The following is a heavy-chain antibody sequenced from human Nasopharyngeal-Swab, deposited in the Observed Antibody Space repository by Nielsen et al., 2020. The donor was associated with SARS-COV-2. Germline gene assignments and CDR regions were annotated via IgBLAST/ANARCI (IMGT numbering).Heavy chain of an antibody. V-gene: IGHV3-49*03. J-gene: IGHJ3*02. CDR1: GFTFGDYA. D-gene: IGHD3-10*01. CDR2: IRSKAYGGAT. Sequence: GESLKISCTASGFTFGDYAMSWFRPAPGKGLEWVGFIRSKAYGGATEYAASVKGRFTISRDDSKSIAYLQMNSLKTEDTAVYYCTRDWRTTYYYGSGSLEGAFDIWGQGTMVTVSS. CDR3: TRDWRTTYYYGSGSLEGAFDI.